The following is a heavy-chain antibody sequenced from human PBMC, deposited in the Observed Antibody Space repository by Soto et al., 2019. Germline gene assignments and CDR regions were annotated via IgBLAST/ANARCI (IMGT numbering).Heavy chain of an antibody. CDR3: TRIEKGSATYT. V-gene: IGHV2-26*01. CDR2: IFSNDEK. CDR1: GFSLSNTRMG. D-gene: IGHD3-10*01. J-gene: IGHJ5*02. Sequence: QVTLKESGPVLVKPTETLTLTCTVSGFSLSNTRMGVSWIRQPPGKALGWLAHIFSNDEKSYSTSLKSRLTNAKDTSKSPVVLSMTHMDPLDTATYYCTRIEKGSATYTWGQGTLVTVSS.